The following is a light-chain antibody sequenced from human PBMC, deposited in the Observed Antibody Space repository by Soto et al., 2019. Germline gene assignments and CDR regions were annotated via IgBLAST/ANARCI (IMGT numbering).Light chain of an antibody. CDR3: LQYSSYPFT. J-gene: IGKJ4*01. CDR2: KAS. CDR1: QSISTL. Sequence: DIQMTQSPATLSASVGDRVTVPCRASQSISTLLAWYQQKPGKAPKLLIDKASNLESGVPSRFSGSGSGAEFTLTISSLQPDDFATYYCLQYSSYPFTFGGGTKVDIK. V-gene: IGKV1-5*03.